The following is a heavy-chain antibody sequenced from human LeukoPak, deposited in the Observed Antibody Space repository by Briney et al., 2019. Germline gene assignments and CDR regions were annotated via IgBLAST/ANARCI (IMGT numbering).Heavy chain of an antibody. V-gene: IGHV1-18*01. Sequence: GASVKVSCKASGYTFTSYGISWVRQAPGQGLEWMGWISAYNGNTNFAQKLQGRVTMTTDTSTSTAYMELRSLRSDDTAVYYCARDYYDFWSGYYSPFDYWGQGTLVTVSS. CDR1: GYTFTSYG. CDR2: ISAYNGNT. CDR3: ARDYYDFWSGYYSPFDY. J-gene: IGHJ4*02. D-gene: IGHD3-3*01.